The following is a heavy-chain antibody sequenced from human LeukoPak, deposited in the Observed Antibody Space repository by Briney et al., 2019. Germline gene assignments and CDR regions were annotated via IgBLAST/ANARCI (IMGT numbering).Heavy chain of an antibody. D-gene: IGHD6-13*01. Sequence: GGSLRLSCAASGFTFSSYGMHWVRQAPGKGLEWVAVISYDGSNKYYADSVKGRFTISRDNSKNTLYLQMNSLRAEDTAVYYCAKDYRHSSSREGDYYFDYWGQGTLVTVSS. CDR3: AKDYRHSSSREGDYYFDY. V-gene: IGHV3-30*18. J-gene: IGHJ4*02. CDR1: GFTFSSYG. CDR2: ISYDGSNK.